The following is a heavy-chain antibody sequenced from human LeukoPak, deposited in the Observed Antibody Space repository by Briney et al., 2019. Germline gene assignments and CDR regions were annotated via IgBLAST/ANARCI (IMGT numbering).Heavy chain of an antibody. CDR3: AKDNGYDILTGYYDY. Sequence: GRSLRLSCAASGFTFDDYAMHWVRQAPGKGLEWVSGISWNSGSIGYADSVKGRFTISRDNAKNSLYPQMNSLRAEDTALYYCAKDNGYDILTGYYDYWGQGTLVTVSS. V-gene: IGHV3-9*01. D-gene: IGHD3-9*01. CDR2: ISWNSGSI. J-gene: IGHJ4*02. CDR1: GFTFDDYA.